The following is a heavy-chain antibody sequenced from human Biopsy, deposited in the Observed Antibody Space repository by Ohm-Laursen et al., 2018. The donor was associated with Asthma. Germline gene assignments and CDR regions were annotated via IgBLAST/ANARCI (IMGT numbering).Heavy chain of an antibody. J-gene: IGHJ6*02. Sequence: SSVKVSCNASGDSFSNYAISWVRRAPGQGLEWMGGLIPVLGTPDHAQMFEGRVTITADESTSTAYMELSSLSSEDTAVYYCARGYSGSDRIVYYYSGLEVWGQGTTVTVSS. V-gene: IGHV1-69*01. CDR3: ARGYSGSDRIVYYYSGLEV. CDR1: GDSFSNYA. CDR2: LIPVLGTP. D-gene: IGHD5-12*01.